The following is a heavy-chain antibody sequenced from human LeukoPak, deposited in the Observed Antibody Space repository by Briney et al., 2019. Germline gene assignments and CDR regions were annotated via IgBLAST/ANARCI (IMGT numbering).Heavy chain of an antibody. V-gene: IGHV3-30-3*01. D-gene: IGHD5-24*01. CDR2: ISSDGSTI. CDR3: ARGRDGYNWIDY. Sequence: PGGSLRLSCAASGFTFSSFHMHWVRQAPGKGLEWVAFISSDGSTIHYADSVKGQFTISRDNSKNTLYLQMNSLRAEDTAVYYCARGRDGYNWIDYWGQGTLVTVSS. CDR1: GFTFSSFH. J-gene: IGHJ4*02.